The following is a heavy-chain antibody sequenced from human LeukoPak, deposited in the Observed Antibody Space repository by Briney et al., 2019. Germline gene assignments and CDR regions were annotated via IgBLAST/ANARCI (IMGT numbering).Heavy chain of an antibody. J-gene: IGHJ5*02. Sequence: ASVKVSCKASGYTFTGYYMHWVRQAPGQGLEWMGWINPNSGGTNHAQKFQGRVTMTRDTSISTAYMELSRLRSDDTAVYYCARDSLYCSSTSCRGGRRFDPWGQGTLVTVSS. CDR1: GYTFTGYY. V-gene: IGHV1-2*02. CDR3: ARDSLYCSSTSCRGGRRFDP. D-gene: IGHD2-2*01. CDR2: INPNSGGT.